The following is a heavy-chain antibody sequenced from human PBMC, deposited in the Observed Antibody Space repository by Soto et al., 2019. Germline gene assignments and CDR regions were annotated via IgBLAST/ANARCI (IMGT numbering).Heavy chain of an antibody. J-gene: IGHJ4*02. V-gene: IGHV3-30-3*01. CDR3: ATAEVDY. CDR2: ISYDGSNQ. Sequence: HPGGSLRLSCAASGFTFITYAIHWVRQAPGKGLEWVAVISYDGSNQYYADSVKGRFTVSRDNSKNTLYLQMNSLRAEDTAVYYCATAEVDYWGPGTLVTVSS. CDR1: GFTFITYA.